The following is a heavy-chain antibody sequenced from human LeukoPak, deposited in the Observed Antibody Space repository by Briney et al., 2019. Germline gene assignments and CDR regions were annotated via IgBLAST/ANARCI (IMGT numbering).Heavy chain of an antibody. D-gene: IGHD2-8*01. V-gene: IGHV1-8*01. CDR1: GYTFTSYD. J-gene: IGHJ4*02. CDR3: ARGLSMLPEFDY. Sequence: ASVKVSCKASGYTFTSYDINWVRQATGQGLEWMGWMNPNSSNTGYAQKFQGRVTMTRNTSISTAYMELSSLRSEDTAVYYCARGLSMLPEFDYWGQGTLVSVSS. CDR2: MNPNSSNT.